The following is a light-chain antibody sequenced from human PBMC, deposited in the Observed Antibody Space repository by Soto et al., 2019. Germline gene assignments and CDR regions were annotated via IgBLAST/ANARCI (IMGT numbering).Light chain of an antibody. J-gene: IGLJ1*01. CDR3: QSYDSSLSGNV. V-gene: IGLV1-40*01. Sequence: QSVLTQPPSVSGAPGQRVNISCTGSSSNIGAGYDVHWYQQLPGTAPKLLIYGKSKRPSGVPDRFSGSKSGTSASLAITGLQAEDEADYYCQSYDSSLSGNVFGTGTKVTVL. CDR2: GKS. CDR1: SSNIGAGYD.